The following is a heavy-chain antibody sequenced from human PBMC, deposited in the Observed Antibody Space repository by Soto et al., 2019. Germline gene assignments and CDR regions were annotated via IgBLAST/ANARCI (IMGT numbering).Heavy chain of an antibody. CDR3: ARGFATGLWFFDP. D-gene: IGHD2-21*01. Sequence: GGSLRLSCVASGFTFSSCGMHWVRQSPGKGLEYVSAISANGGSTFYANSVKGRFTVSRDNSKNTLYLQMGSLRVEDMAVYYCARGFATGLWFFDPWGQGTLVIVSS. CDR1: GFTFSSCG. CDR2: ISANGGST. V-gene: IGHV3-64*01. J-gene: IGHJ5*02.